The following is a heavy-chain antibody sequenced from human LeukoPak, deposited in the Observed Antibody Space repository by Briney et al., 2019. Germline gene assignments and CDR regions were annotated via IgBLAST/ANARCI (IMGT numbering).Heavy chain of an antibody. CDR3: ARDRYCSSTSCYSYYFDY. D-gene: IGHD2-2*01. CDR2: IYYSGST. Sequence: LRLSCAASGFTFSDYYMSWIRQHPGKGLEWIGYIYYSGSTYYNPSLKSRVTISVDTSKNQFSLKLSSVTAADTAVYYCARDRYCSSTSCYSYYFDYWGQGTLVTVSS. CDR1: GFTFSDYY. V-gene: IGHV4-31*02. J-gene: IGHJ4*02.